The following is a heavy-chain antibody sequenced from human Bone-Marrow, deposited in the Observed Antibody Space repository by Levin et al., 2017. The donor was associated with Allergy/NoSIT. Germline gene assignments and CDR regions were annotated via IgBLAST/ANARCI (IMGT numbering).Heavy chain of an antibody. J-gene: IGHJ4*02. CDR1: GDSINSGSDY. D-gene: IGHD4-17*01. CDR3: ARQRNDYGENELEVFYFDS. V-gene: IGHV4-31*03. Sequence: SQTLSLTCPVSGDSINSGSDYWTWIRQHPGQGLEWIGYIYYSGSTDYNPSLKSRVTISMHTSKNQFSLELSSVTAAATATYYCARQRNDYGENELEVFYFDSWGQGTLVTISA. CDR2: IYYSGST.